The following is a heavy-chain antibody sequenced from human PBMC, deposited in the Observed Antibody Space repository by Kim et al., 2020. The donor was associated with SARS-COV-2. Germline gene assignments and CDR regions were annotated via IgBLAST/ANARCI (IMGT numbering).Heavy chain of an antibody. CDR3: ARGIDDYGDLDY. CDR2: ISYDGSNK. V-gene: IGHV3-30-3*01. D-gene: IGHD4-17*01. J-gene: IGHJ4*02. Sequence: GGSLRLSCAASGFTFSSYAMHWVRQAPGKGLEWVAVISYDGSNKYYADSVKGRFTISRDNSKNTLYLQMNSLRAEDTAVYYCARGIDDYGDLDYWGQGTLVTVSS. CDR1: GFTFSSYA.